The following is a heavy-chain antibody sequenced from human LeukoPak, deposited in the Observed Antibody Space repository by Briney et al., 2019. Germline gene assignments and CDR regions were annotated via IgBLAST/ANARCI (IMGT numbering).Heavy chain of an antibody. CDR1: GYTFTSYG. J-gene: IGHJ5*02. CDR3: ARAVDSSGYYPHNWFDP. Sequence: ASVKGSCKASGYTFTSYGISWVRQAPGQGLEWMGWISAYNGNTNYAQKLQGRVTMTTDTSTSTAYMELRSLRSDDTVVYYCARAVDSSGYYPHNWFDPWGQGTLVTVSS. V-gene: IGHV1-18*01. D-gene: IGHD3-22*01. CDR2: ISAYNGNT.